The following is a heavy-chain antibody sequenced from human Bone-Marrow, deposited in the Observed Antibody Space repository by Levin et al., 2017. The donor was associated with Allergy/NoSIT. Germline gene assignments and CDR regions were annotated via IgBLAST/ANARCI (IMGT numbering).Heavy chain of an antibody. CDR2: IWSNGINK. J-gene: IGHJ3*02. Sequence: GGSLRLSCAASGFTLSSTGMHWVRQAPGKGLEWPTVIWSNGINKYYADSVRGRFTTSRDDSKNTLFLQMSSLRVDDTAVYYCVRERGPFDGFDIWGQGTIVTVSS. CDR1: GFTLSSTG. D-gene: IGHD3-10*01. CDR3: VRERGPFDGFDI. V-gene: IGHV3-33*01.